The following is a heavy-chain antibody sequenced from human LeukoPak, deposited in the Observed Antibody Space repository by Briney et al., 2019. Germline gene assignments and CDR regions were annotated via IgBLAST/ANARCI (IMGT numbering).Heavy chain of an antibody. Sequence: PGGSLRLSCAASGFTFSDYSMHCVRHAPGKGLEWVSCINSDGSIKTDADSVKVRFTISRDNAKNTLYLQMNSLRAEDTGVYYCARDLVVTATYWGQGTLVTVSS. CDR1: GFTFSDYS. CDR3: ARDLVVTATY. CDR2: INSDGSIK. V-gene: IGHV3-74*01. D-gene: IGHD2-21*02. J-gene: IGHJ4*02.